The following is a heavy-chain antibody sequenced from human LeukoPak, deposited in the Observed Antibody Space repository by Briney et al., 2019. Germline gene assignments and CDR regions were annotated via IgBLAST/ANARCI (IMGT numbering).Heavy chain of an antibody. CDR3: ARDRWDSSSWGGDY. Sequence: GGSLRLSCAASGFTFSSYSMNWVRQAPGKGLEWVSSISSSSSNIYYADSVKGRFTISRDNAKNSLYLRMTSLRVEDTAVYYCARDRWDSSSWGGDYWGQGTLVTVPS. V-gene: IGHV3-21*01. J-gene: IGHJ4*02. CDR2: ISSSSSNI. D-gene: IGHD6-13*01. CDR1: GFTFSSYS.